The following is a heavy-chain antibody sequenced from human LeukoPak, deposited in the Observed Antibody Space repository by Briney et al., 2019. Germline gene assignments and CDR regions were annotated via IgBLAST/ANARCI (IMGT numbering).Heavy chain of an antibody. Sequence: SETLSLTCTVSGGSISSYYWSWLRQPPGKGPEWIGYIYYSGSTNYNPSLRSRVTISVDTSKNQFSLKVRSVTAADTAVYYCAREKPFGETHYPTNWGQGTLVIVSS. V-gene: IGHV4-59*01. CDR1: GGSISSYY. CDR3: AREKPFGETHYPTN. CDR2: IYYSGST. D-gene: IGHD3-10*01. J-gene: IGHJ4*02.